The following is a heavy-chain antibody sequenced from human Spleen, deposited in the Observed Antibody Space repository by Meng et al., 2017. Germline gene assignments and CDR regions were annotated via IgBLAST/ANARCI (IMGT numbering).Heavy chain of an antibody. V-gene: IGHV1-2*06. CDR1: GSTFTGYS. Sequence: QPVQFGAEVKKPGASVEGPCQASGSTFTGYSIHWVRQAPGQGLEWMGRIIPIRGGTNYAQKFQGRVTMTRDKSTSTAYMELSRLRSDDTAIYYCARDVEDFLNLTSFDPWGQGTLVTVSS. D-gene: IGHD1-14*01. CDR2: IIPIRGGT. CDR3: ARDVEDFLNLTSFDP. J-gene: IGHJ5*02.